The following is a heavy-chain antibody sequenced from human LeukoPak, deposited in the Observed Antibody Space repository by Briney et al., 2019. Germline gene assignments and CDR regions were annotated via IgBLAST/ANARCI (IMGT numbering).Heavy chain of an antibody. J-gene: IGHJ2*01. D-gene: IGHD2-15*01. CDR1: GGSISSGDYY. CDR3: ARDDPYCSGGSCYGSWYFDL. V-gene: IGHV4-30-4*01. Sequence: SETLSLTCTVSGGSISSGDYYWSWIRQPPGKGLEWIGYIYYSGSTYYNPSLKSRVTISVDTSKNQFSLKLSSVTAADTAVYYCARDDPYCSGGSCYGSWYFDLWGRGTLVTVSS. CDR2: IYYSGST.